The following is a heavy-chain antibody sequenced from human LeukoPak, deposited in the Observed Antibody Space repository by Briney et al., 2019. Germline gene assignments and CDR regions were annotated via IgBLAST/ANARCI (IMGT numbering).Heavy chain of an antibody. CDR1: GGSFSGYY. D-gene: IGHD6-19*01. CDR2: INHSGST. Sequence: SETLSLTCAVYGGSFSGYYWSWIRQPPGKGLEWIGEINHSGSTNYNPSLKSRVTISVDTSKNQLSLKLSSVTAADTAVYYCARHYRRTSSGWPPSDYWGQGTLVTVSS. CDR3: ARHYRRTSSGWPPSDY. J-gene: IGHJ4*02. V-gene: IGHV4-34*01.